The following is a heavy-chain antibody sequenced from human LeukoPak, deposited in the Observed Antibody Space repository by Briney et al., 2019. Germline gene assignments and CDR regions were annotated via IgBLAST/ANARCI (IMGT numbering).Heavy chain of an antibody. CDR2: ISGSDSSS. Sequence: GGSLRLSCAASGFTFSTYAMSWVRQAPGRGLEWVSSISGSDSSSYYAGSVKGRFTISRDNSKNTLYLQMSSLRAEDTAVYYCAKFSGYYYFDYWGQGTLVTVSS. CDR3: AKFSGYYYFDY. D-gene: IGHD5-12*01. V-gene: IGHV3-23*01. CDR1: GFTFSTYA. J-gene: IGHJ4*02.